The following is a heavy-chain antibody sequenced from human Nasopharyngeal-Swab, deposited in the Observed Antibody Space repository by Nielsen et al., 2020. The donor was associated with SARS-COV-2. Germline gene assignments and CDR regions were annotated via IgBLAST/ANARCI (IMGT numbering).Heavy chain of an antibody. J-gene: IGHJ6*03. D-gene: IGHD6-25*01. Sequence: SETLSLTCDVSGVSIRSSNWLPWVRQPPGKGLEWIGEIYHGGNPNYNPPLKSRVSISVDKSKNQFSLKLTSVTLTDTAVYYCARAQRGLAATLFYDFMDVWGKGTTVTVSS. CDR2: IYHGGNP. CDR1: GVSIRSSNW. V-gene: IGHV4/OR15-8*01. CDR3: ARAQRGLAATLFYDFMDV.